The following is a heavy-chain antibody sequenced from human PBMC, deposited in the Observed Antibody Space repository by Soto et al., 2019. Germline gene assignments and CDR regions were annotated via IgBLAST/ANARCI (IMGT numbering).Heavy chain of an antibody. Sequence: GGSLRLSCAASGFTFSSYSMNWVRQAPGKGLKWVSSISSSSSYIYYADSVKGRFTISRDNAKNSLYLQMNSLRAEDTAVYYCARDLLRHSYYYGMDVWGQGTTVTVSS. CDR3: ARDLLRHSYYYGMDV. J-gene: IGHJ6*02. CDR2: ISSSSSYI. V-gene: IGHV3-21*01. D-gene: IGHD3-10*01. CDR1: GFTFSSYS.